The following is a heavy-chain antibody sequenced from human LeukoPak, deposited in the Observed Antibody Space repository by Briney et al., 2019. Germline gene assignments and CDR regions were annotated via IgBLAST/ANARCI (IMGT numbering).Heavy chain of an antibody. CDR1: GFTFSSYG. J-gene: IGHJ4*02. Sequence: GGSLRLSCAASGFTFSSYGMHWVRQAPGKGLEWVAVISYDGSNKYYADSVMGRFTISRDNSKNTLYLQMNSLRAEDTAVYYCAKGGHHFDYWGQGTLVTVSS. CDR2: ISYDGSNK. V-gene: IGHV3-30*18. CDR3: AKGGHHFDY.